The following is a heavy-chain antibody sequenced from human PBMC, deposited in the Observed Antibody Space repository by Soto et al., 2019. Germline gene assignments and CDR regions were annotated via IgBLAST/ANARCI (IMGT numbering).Heavy chain of an antibody. CDR3: ARAYDYSSNWFDP. CDR1: GGSISSGNYY. Sequence: SETLSLTCTFSGGSISSGNYYWSWIRKPPGKGLEWIGFISYSGTTHYSASLRSRVIISVDKSKNQFSLKLSSVTAADTAVYYCARAYDYSSNWFDPWGQGTLVTVSS. V-gene: IGHV4-30-4*01. J-gene: IGHJ5*02. CDR2: ISYSGTT. D-gene: IGHD4-4*01.